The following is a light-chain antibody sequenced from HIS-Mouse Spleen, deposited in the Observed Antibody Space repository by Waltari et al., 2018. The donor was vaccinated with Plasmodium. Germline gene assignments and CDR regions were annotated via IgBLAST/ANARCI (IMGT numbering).Light chain of an antibody. Sequence: EIVMTQSPDTLSVSPGERATLACRASQGVSGNLAWSQQKPGRAHRLLIYGASTRATGIPARFSGSGSGTEFTLTISSLQSEDFAVYYCQQYNNWSFTFGPGTKVDIK. CDR1: QGVSGN. V-gene: IGKV3-15*01. CDR2: GAS. J-gene: IGKJ3*01. CDR3: QQYNNWSFT.